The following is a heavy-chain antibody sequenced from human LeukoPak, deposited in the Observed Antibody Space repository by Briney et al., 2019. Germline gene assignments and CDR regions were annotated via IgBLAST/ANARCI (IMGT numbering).Heavy chain of an antibody. CDR1: GGSISSYY. D-gene: IGHD3-3*01. CDR2: IYTSGST. V-gene: IGHV4-4*07. CDR3: ARGGYDFWSGYLVY. J-gene: IGHJ4*02. Sequence: SETLSLTCTVSGGSISSYYWSWIRQPAGKGLEWIGRIYTSGSTNYNPSLKSRVTMSVDTSKNQFSLKLSSVTAADTAVYYCARGGYDFWSGYLVYWGQGTLVTVSS.